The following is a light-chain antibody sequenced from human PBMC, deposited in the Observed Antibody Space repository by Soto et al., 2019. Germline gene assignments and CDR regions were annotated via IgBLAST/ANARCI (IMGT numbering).Light chain of an antibody. Sequence: EIVLTQSLATLSLSPGERSTLSCRARQSVSSYLAWYQQKPGQAPRLLIYDASNRATGIPARFSGSGSGTDFTLTIRSLEPEDFAVYYCQQRSNWPPTWTVGKGNKVDIK. CDR1: QSVSSY. CDR3: QQRSNWPPTWT. J-gene: IGKJ1*01. V-gene: IGKV3-11*01. CDR2: DAS.